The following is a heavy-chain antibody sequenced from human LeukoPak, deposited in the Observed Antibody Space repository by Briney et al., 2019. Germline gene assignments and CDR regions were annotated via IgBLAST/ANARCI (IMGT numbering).Heavy chain of an antibody. J-gene: IGHJ4*02. Sequence: SETLSLTCAVYGGSFSGYYWSWIRQPPGKGREWIGEINHSGSTNYNPSLKSRVTISVDTSKNQFSLKLSSVTAADTAVYYCARSAGPYYDILTGYYTGFDYWGQGTLVTVSS. V-gene: IGHV4-34*01. CDR2: INHSGST. CDR3: ARSAGPYYDILTGYYTGFDY. D-gene: IGHD3-9*01. CDR1: GGSFSGYY.